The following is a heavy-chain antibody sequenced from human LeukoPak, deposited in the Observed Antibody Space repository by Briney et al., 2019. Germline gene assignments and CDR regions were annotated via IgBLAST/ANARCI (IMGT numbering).Heavy chain of an antibody. CDR3: ARGPYYYDSSDAGYFDY. CDR2: MNPNSGNT. CDR1: GYTFTSYD. Sequence: ASVKVSCKASGYTFTSYDINWVRQATGQGLEWMGWMNPNSGNTGYTQKFQGRVTITRNTPISTAYMELSSLRAEDTAVYYCARGPYYYDSSDAGYFDYWGQGTLVTVSS. V-gene: IGHV1-8*03. J-gene: IGHJ4*02. D-gene: IGHD3-22*01.